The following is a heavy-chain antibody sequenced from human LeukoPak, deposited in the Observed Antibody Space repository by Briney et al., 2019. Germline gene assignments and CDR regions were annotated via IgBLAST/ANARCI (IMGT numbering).Heavy chain of an antibody. D-gene: IGHD3-10*01. CDR3: ARAGFTFSDYFGSFFDY. Sequence: GGSLILSCAASGFTFSSYSMNWVRQAPGKGLEWVSSISSSSSYIYYADSVKGRFTISRDNAKNSLYLQMNSLRAEDTAVYYCARAGFTFSDYFGSFFDYWGQGTLVTVSS. V-gene: IGHV3-21*01. J-gene: IGHJ4*02. CDR2: ISSSSSYI. CDR1: GFTFSSYS.